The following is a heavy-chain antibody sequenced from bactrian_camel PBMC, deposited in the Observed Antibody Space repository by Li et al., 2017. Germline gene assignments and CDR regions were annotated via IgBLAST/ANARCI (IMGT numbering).Heavy chain of an antibody. D-gene: IGHD1*01. J-gene: IGHJ4*01. CDR2: IDTERRT. Sequence: HVQLVESGGGSVQAGGSLRLSCAASGYPYTMAWFRQAPGKEREGVASIDTERRTSYPDSVKGRFALSQHNSKRTVFLQMNDLKPEDTGMYYCAADRCYPGWSRSGDEFPYWGRGTQVTVS. CDR1: GYPYT. V-gene: IGHV3S53*01. CDR3: AADRCYPGWSRSGDEFPY.